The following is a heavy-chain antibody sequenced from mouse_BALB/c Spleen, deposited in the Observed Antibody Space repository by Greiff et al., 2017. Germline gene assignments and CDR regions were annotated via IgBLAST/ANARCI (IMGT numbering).Heavy chain of an antibody. Sequence: EVMLVESGGGLVKPGGSLKLSCAASGFTFSSYAMSWVRQTPEKRLEWVATISSGGSYTYYPDSVKGRFTISRDNAKNTLYLQMSSLRSEDTAMYYCARPYYDYDGYYFDYWGQGTTLTVSS. D-gene: IGHD2-4*01. CDR1: GFTFSSYA. J-gene: IGHJ2*01. V-gene: IGHV5-9-1*01. CDR3: ARPYYDYDGYYFDY. CDR2: ISSGGSYT.